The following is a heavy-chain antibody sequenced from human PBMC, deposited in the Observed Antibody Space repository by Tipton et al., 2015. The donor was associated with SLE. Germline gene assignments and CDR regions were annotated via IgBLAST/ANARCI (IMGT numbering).Heavy chain of an antibody. V-gene: IGHV3-21*01. CDR1: GFTFSSYS. CDR2: ISSSSSYI. J-gene: IGHJ3*02. D-gene: IGHD3-10*01. Sequence: SLRLSCAASGFTFSSYSMNWVRQAPGKGLEWVSSISSSSSYIYYADSVKGRFTISRDNAKNSLYLQMNSLRAEDTAVYYCARVGDRGVIDAFDIWGQGTMVTVSS. CDR3: ARVGDRGVIDAFDI.